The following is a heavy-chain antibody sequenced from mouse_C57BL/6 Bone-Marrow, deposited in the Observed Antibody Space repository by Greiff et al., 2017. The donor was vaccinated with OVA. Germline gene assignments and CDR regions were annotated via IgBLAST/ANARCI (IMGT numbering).Heavy chain of an antibody. CDR2: IYPGSGNT. CDR1: GYTFTDYY. CDR3: AREEGNYYGSSYDVDY. J-gene: IGHJ2*01. V-gene: IGHV1-76*01. Sequence: VQLQQSGAELVRPGASVKLSCKASGYTFTDYYINWVKQRPGQGLEWIARIYPGSGNTYYNEKFKGKATLTAEKSSSTAYMQLSSLTSEYSAVYFCAREEGNYYGSSYDVDYWGQGTTLTVSS. D-gene: IGHD1-1*01.